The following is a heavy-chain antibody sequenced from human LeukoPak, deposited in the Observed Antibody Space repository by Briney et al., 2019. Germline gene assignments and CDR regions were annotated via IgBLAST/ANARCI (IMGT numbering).Heavy chain of an antibody. D-gene: IGHD5-12*01. V-gene: IGHV3-66*01. Sequence: GGSLRLSCAASEFSVGSNYMSWVRQAPGKGLEWVSLIYSGGSTNYVDSVKGRFTISRDSSKNTLYLQMNSLRAEDTAVYYCARGPSGYHNIGGQGTLVTVSS. J-gene: IGHJ4*02. CDR3: ARGPSGYHNI. CDR1: EFSVGSNY. CDR2: IYSGGST.